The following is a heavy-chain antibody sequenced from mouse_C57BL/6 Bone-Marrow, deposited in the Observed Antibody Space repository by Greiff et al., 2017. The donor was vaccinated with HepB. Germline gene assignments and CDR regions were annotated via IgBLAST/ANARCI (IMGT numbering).Heavy chain of an antibody. CDR3: ARLLRRGYFDV. CDR2: IYPGDGDT. J-gene: IGHJ1*03. V-gene: IGHV1-82*01. D-gene: IGHD1-2*01. Sequence: VQLVESGPELVKPGASVKISCKASGYAFSSSWMNWVKQRPGKGLEWIGRIYPGDGDTNYNGKFKGKATLTADKSSSTACMQLSSLTSEDSAVYFCARLLRRGYFDVWGTGTTVTVSS. CDR1: GYAFSSSW.